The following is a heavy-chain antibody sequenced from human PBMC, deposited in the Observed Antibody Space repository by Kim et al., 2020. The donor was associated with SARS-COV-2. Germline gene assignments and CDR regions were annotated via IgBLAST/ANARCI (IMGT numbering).Heavy chain of an antibody. V-gene: IGHV4-34*01. CDR2: INHSGST. Sequence: SETLSLTCAVYGGSFSGYYWSWIRQPPGKGLEWIGEINHSGSTNYNPSLKSRVTISVDTSKNQFSLKLSSVTAADTAVYYCARGGLGWVVDYYYYGMDVWGQGTTVTVSS. D-gene: IGHD2-15*01. J-gene: IGHJ6*02. CDR3: ARGGLGWVVDYYYYGMDV. CDR1: GGSFSGYY.